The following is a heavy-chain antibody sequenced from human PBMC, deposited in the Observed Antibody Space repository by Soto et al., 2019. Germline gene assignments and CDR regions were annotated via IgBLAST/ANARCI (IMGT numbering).Heavy chain of an antibody. D-gene: IGHD6-19*01. CDR2: ISGSGGST. CDR3: AKGTVAGTLSRLGLFDY. J-gene: IGHJ4*02. CDR1: GFTFSSYA. V-gene: IGHV3-23*01. Sequence: PGGSLRLSCAASGFTFSSYAMSWVRQAPGKGLEWVSAISGSGGSTYYADSVKGRFTTSRDNSKNTLYLQMNSLRAEDTAVYYCAKGTVAGTLSRLGLFDYWGQGTLVTVSS.